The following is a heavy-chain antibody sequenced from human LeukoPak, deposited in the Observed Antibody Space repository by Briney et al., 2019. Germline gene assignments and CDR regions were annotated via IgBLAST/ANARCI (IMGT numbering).Heavy chain of an antibody. Sequence: GGSLRLSCAASGFTFSTYSMNWVRQAPGKGLEWVSFIDTSTSYIYYGDSVKGRFTISRDSAKNSLYLQMNGLRAEDTAVYYCARGRSITLLRGVAMSDGFDIWAKGQWSPSLQ. D-gene: IGHD3-10*01. J-gene: IGHJ3*02. V-gene: IGHV3-21*01. CDR1: GFTFSTYS. CDR2: IDTSTSYI. CDR3: ARGRSITLLRGVAMSDGFDI.